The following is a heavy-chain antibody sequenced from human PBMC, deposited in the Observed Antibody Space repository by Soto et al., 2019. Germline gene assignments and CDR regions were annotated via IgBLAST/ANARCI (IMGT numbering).Heavy chain of an antibody. CDR1: GFTVSSHY. CDR3: ARDRAISDYRSSGALGL. J-gene: IGHJ4*02. D-gene: IGHD6-6*01. V-gene: IGHV3-66*01. Sequence: VPLVESGGGLVQPGGSLRLSCAASGFTVSSHYMSWVRQAPGKGLEWVSVIYSGGSTYYAKSVTGRFIISRDNSKRTVYLQMNSLRAEDTAVYYCARDRAISDYRSSGALGLWGQGTLVSVSS. CDR2: IYSGGST.